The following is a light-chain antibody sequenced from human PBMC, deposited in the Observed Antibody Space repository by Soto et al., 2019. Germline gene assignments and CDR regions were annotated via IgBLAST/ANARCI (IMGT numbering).Light chain of an antibody. Sequence: EIVLTQTPGTLSLSPGARATLSCRASQSVTSSHLAWYQQKPGQAPRLLIYGASTRATGIPDRFSGSGSDTDFSLTLRRLDPVDFAMYYCLLYFSPDRYTFGPGTKVQIK. CDR3: LLYFSPDRYT. CDR1: QSVTSSH. V-gene: IGKV3-20*01. CDR2: GAS. J-gene: IGKJ2*01.